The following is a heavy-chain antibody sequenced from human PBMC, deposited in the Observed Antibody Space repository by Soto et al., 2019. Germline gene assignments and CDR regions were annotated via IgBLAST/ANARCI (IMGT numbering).Heavy chain of an antibody. CDR2: IKSISDGGTT. J-gene: IGHJ4*02. CDR1: GFTFSNAW. D-gene: IGHD1-26*01. V-gene: IGHV3-15*01. CDR3: TTDDAIV. Sequence: EVQLVESGGGLVKPGGSLRLSCAASGFTFSNAWMSWVRQAPGKGLEWVGRIKSISDGGTTDYAAPVKGRFTISRDDSKNTLYLQMNSLKTEDTAVYFCTTDDAIVWGQGTLVTVSS.